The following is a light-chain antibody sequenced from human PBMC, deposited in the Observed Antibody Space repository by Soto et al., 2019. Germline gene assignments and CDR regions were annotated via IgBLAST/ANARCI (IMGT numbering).Light chain of an antibody. V-gene: IGLV2-14*01. CDR1: TSDVSIYNY. Sequence: QSALTQPASVSGSPGQSITISCTGTTSDVSIYNYVSWYQQHPGKAHKLMIYGVSNRPSGVSNRFSGAKSGHTASLTISGLQVEDEADYYCCSYTSSTNYVFGPGTKLTVL. J-gene: IGLJ1*01. CDR3: CSYTSSTNYV. CDR2: GVS.